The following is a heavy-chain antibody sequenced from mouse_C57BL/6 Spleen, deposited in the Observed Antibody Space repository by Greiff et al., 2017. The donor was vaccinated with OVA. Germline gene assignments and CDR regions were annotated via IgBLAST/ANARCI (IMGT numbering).Heavy chain of an antibody. Sequence: VQLQQSGAELVRPGASVKLSCTASGFNIKDDYMHWVKQRPEQGLEWIGWIDPENGDTEYASKFQGKATITADTSSNTAYLQLSSLTSEDTAVYYCTTVRVATRGWFAYWGQGTLVTVSA. J-gene: IGHJ3*01. V-gene: IGHV14-4*01. CDR3: TTVRVATRGWFAY. CDR2: IDPENGDT. CDR1: GFNIKDDY. D-gene: IGHD1-1*02.